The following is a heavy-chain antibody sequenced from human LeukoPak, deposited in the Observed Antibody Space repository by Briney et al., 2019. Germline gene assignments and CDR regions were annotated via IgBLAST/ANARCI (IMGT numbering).Heavy chain of an antibody. CDR3: ARTLSPPRLTAAAGTFDY. J-gene: IGHJ4*02. Sequence: SETLSLTCTVSGGSISSYYWGWIRQPPWKGLEWIGCIYYSGSTYYNPSLKSRVTISVDTSKNQFSLKLSSVTAADTAVYYCARTLSPPRLTAAAGTFDYWGQGTLVTVSS. D-gene: IGHD6-13*01. CDR1: GGSISSYY. CDR2: IYYSGST. V-gene: IGHV4-39*01.